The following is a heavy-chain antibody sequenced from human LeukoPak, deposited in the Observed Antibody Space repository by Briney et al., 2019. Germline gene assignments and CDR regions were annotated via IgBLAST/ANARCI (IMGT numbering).Heavy chain of an antibody. V-gene: IGHV4-59*01. D-gene: IGHD3-3*01. Sequence: SETLSLTCTVSDGSISSYYRSWIRQPPGKGLEWIGHIYDSGSTNYNPSLKSRVTISVDTSKNQFSLKLSSATAADTAVYYCAREFSWSGFFDYWGQGTLVTVSS. CDR1: DGSISSYY. J-gene: IGHJ4*02. CDR3: AREFSWSGFFDY. CDR2: IYDSGST.